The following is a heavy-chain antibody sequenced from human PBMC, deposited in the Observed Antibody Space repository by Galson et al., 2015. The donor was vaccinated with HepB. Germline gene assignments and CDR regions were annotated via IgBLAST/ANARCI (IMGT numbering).Heavy chain of an antibody. CDR3: AREGPTPVPTAIDY. V-gene: IGHV4-4*02. CDR1: GGSISSNNW. Sequence: SETLSLTCVVSGGSISSNNWWTWVRQSPGKGLGWIGEVYHVGSTNYNPTLTSRVSISVDKSKNRFSLSLTSVTAADTAVYFCAREGPTPVPTAIDYWGQGMLVTVSS. CDR2: VYHVGST. D-gene: IGHD2-21*02. J-gene: IGHJ4*02.